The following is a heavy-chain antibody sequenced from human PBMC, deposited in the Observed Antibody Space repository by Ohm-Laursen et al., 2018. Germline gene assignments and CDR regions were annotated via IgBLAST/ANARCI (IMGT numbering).Heavy chain of an antibody. D-gene: IGHD1-26*01. J-gene: IGHJ4*02. Sequence: GSLRLSCTASGFTFSGYWMHWVRQAPGKGLVWVSRINSDGSSTSYADSVKGRFTISRDNAKNSLYLQMNSLRAEDTALYYCAKDIGEVGAFDYWGQGTLVTVSS. CDR1: GFTFSGYW. V-gene: IGHV3-74*01. CDR2: INSDGSST. CDR3: AKDIGEVGAFDY.